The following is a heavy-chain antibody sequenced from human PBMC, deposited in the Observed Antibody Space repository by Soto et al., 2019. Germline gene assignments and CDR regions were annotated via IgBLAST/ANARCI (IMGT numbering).Heavy chain of an antibody. J-gene: IGHJ5*02. CDR1: GGSINSGGYY. V-gene: IGHV4-31*03. CDR2: IYESGST. D-gene: IGHD2-2*01. CDR3: ASLRYCSSSSCLNYFDP. Sequence: PSETLSLTCTVSGGSINSGGYYWRWIRQHPGKGLEWIGYIYESGSTYYNTSLKSRVTISMDMSKNQFSLKLSSVTAADTAVYYCASLRYCSSSSCLNYFDPWGQGTLVTVSS.